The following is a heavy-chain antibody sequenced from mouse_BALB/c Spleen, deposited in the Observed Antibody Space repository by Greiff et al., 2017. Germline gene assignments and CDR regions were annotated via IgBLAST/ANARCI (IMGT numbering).Heavy chain of an antibody. J-gene: IGHJ3*01. V-gene: IGHV5-6-5*01. CDR2: ISSGGST. CDR3: ARGVIYYDYDEPPFAY. D-gene: IGHD2-4*01. Sequence: EVNVVESGGGLVKPGGSLKLSCAASGFTFSSYAMSWVRQTPEKRLEWVASISSGGSTYYPDSVKGRFTISRDNARNILYLQMSSLRSEDTAMYYCARGVIYYDYDEPPFAYWGQGTLVTVSA. CDR1: GFTFSSYA.